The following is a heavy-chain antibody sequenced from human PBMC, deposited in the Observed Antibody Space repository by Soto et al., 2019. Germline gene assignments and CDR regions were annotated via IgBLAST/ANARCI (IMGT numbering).Heavy chain of an antibody. CDR1: GYTFTSYD. Sequence: ASVKVSCKTPGYTFTSYDINWVRQAPGQGLEWMGWISGYNGDTKYAQKFQGRITVTTDTSTTTAYLELRSLIFDDTAVYYCARQGGDYWGQGTLVTVSS. CDR2: ISGYNGDT. V-gene: IGHV1-18*01. CDR3: ARQGGDY. J-gene: IGHJ4*02. D-gene: IGHD2-15*01.